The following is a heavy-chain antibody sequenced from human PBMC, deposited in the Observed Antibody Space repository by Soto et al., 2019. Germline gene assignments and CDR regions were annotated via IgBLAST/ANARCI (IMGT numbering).Heavy chain of an antibody. CDR1: GFTFSDHH. Sequence: HPGGSLRLSCVGSGFTFSDHHMDWVRQAPGKGLEWVGRIRNKAYSYTTEYAAPVEGRFTISRDHSKNEMYLQMNSLQTEDTAVYYCARVGITTYYFDTWGQGTLVTVSS. CDR2: IRNKAYSYTT. CDR3: ARVGITTYYFDT. D-gene: IGHD3-22*01. V-gene: IGHV3-72*01. J-gene: IGHJ4*02.